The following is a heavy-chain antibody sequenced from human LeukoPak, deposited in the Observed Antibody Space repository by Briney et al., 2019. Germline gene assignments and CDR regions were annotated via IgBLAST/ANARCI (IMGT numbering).Heavy chain of an antibody. CDR3: ARGLRRRTLPVVVPAAYHYYFDY. Sequence: PSETLSLTCAVYGGSFSGYYWSWIRQPPGKGLEWIGEINHSGSTNYNPSLKSRVTISVDTSKNQFSLKLNSVTAADTAVYYCARGLRRRTLPVVVPAAYHYYFDYWGQGTLVTVSS. V-gene: IGHV4-34*01. CDR2: INHSGST. J-gene: IGHJ4*02. D-gene: IGHD2-2*01. CDR1: GGSFSGYY.